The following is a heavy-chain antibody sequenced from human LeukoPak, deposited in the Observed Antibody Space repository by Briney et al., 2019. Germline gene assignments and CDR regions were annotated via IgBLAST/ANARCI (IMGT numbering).Heavy chain of an antibody. Sequence: GGSQRLSCAASGFSFSSYEMNWVRQAPGKGLEWVSYISSSGSAIFYADSVKGRFTISRDNAKNSLFLQMNSLRAEDTAFYYCASKGGFDDWGQGTLVTVSS. CDR3: ASKGGFDD. D-gene: IGHD2-15*01. CDR2: ISSSGSAI. CDR1: GFSFSSYE. J-gene: IGHJ4*02. V-gene: IGHV3-48*03.